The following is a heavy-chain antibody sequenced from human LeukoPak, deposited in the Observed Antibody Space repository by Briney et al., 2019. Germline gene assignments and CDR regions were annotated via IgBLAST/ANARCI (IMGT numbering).Heavy chain of an antibody. D-gene: IGHD3-3*01. CDR2: IYPGDSDT. CDR1: GYNFPDYW. CDR3: ARSLKYYDFWSGYPGAYYFDY. Sequence: GESLKISCKISGYNFPDYWIACVRQMPGKGLEWMGIIYPGDSDTRYSPSFQGQVTISADKSISTAYLQWSSLKASDTAMYYCARSLKYYDFWSGYPGAYYFDYWGQGTLVTVSS. V-gene: IGHV5-51*01. J-gene: IGHJ4*02.